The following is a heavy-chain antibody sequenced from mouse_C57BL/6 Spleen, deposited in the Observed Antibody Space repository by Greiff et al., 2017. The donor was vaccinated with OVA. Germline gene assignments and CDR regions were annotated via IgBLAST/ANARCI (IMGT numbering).Heavy chain of an antibody. J-gene: IGHJ2*01. CDR3: ARYVAFFDY. Sequence: EVHLVESGGGLVKPGGSLKLSCAASGFTFSSYAMSWVRQTPEKRLEWVATISDGGSYTYYPDNVKGRFTISRDNAKNNLYLQMSHLKSEDTAMYYCARYVAFFDYWGQGTTLTVSS. CDR2: ISDGGSYT. V-gene: IGHV5-4*01. CDR1: GFTFSSYA.